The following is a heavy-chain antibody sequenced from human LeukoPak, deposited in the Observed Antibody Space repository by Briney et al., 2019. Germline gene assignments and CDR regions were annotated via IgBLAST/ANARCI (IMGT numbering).Heavy chain of an antibody. J-gene: IGHJ4*02. CDR2: ISGGGIST. CDR1: GFTFSSYA. V-gene: IGHV3-23*01. CDR3: ARERIAVAGEVTFDY. Sequence: GGSLRLSCAASGFTFSSYAMSWVRQAPGKGLEWVSAISGGGISTYYADSVKGRFTISRDNSKNTLYLQMNSLRAEDTAVYYRARERIAVAGEVTFDYWGQGTLVTVSS. D-gene: IGHD6-19*01.